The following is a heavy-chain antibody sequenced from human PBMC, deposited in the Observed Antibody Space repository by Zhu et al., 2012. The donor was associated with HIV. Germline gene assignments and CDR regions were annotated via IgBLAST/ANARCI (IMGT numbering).Heavy chain of an antibody. Sequence: QVQLQQWGAGLLKPSETLSLTCAVYDESFNGHYWTWIRQPPGKGLEWIGEINHRGTTNYNPSLTSRVTISVDTSEKXFSLKLNSVTAADTAVYYCARGRSPDFSRPITXFWPGYEPIPPTSRRYVSDVWGQGPRSPSP. V-gene: IGHV4-34*01. J-gene: IGHJ6*02. CDR3: ARGRSPDFSRPITXFWPGYEPIPPTSRRYVSDV. CDR2: INHRGTT. CDR1: DESFNGHY. D-gene: IGHD3/OR15-3a*01.